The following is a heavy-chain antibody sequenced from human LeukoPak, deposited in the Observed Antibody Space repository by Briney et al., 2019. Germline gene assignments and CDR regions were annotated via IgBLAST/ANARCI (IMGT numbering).Heavy chain of an antibody. J-gene: IGHJ4*02. V-gene: IGHV1-2*06. D-gene: IGHD3-22*01. CDR2: INPNSGGT. CDR1: GYTFTGYY. Sequence: RASVKVSCKASGYTFTGYYMHWVRQAPGQGLEWMGRINPNSGGTNYAQKFQGRVTMTRDTSISTAYMELSRLRSDDTAVYYCARDPYDSSGPDYWGQGTLVTVSS. CDR3: ARDPYDSSGPDY.